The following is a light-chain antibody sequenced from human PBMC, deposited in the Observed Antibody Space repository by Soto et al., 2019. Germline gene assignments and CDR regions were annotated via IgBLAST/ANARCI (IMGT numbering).Light chain of an antibody. CDR2: AAS. J-gene: IGKJ5*01. CDR3: QQLNSYPIT. V-gene: IGKV1-9*01. CDR1: QGISSF. Sequence: IQLTQSPSSLSASVGDSVTITCRASQGISSFLAWYQQKPGKAPKLLIYAASTLQSGVPSRFSGSGAGTDFTLTISSLQPEDFATYCCQQLNSYPITFGQGTRLEIE.